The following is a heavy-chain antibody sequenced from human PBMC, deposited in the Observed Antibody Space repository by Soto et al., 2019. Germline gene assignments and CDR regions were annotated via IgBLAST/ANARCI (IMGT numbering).Heavy chain of an antibody. CDR3: ARVVAGGVFDY. J-gene: IGHJ4*02. Sequence: GGSLRLSCAASGFTFSSYAMHWVRQAPGKGLEWVAVISYDGSNKYYADSVKGRFTISRDNSKNTLYLQMNGLRAEDTAVYYCARVVAGGVFDYWGQGTLVTVSS. D-gene: IGHD6-25*01. CDR2: ISYDGSNK. V-gene: IGHV3-30-3*01. CDR1: GFTFSSYA.